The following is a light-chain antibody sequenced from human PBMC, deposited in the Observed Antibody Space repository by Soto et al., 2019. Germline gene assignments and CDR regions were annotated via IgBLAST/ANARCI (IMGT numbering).Light chain of an antibody. Sequence: DIQMPQSPSSLSACVGDRVTITCRASQRMTSWLAWYQQKPGKAPKVLIYDASSLESGVPSRFSGSESGTEFTLTISSLQPDDIATYYCQQYTENSGTFGQGTKVDIK. CDR3: QQYTENSGT. V-gene: IGKV1-5*01. CDR2: DAS. J-gene: IGKJ1*01. CDR1: QRMTSW.